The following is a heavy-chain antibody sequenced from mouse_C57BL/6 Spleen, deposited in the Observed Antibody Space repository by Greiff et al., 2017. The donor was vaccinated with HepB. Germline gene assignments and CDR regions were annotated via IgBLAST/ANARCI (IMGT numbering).Heavy chain of an antibody. Sequence: EVQRVESGGGLVKPGGSLKLPCAASGFTFSSYAMSWVRQTPEKRLEWVATISDGGSYTYYPDNVKGRFTISRDNAKNNLYLQMSHLKSEDTAMYYCEREDLTGDFDYWGQGTTLTVSS. V-gene: IGHV5-4*01. D-gene: IGHD4-1*01. CDR1: GFTFSSYA. J-gene: IGHJ2*01. CDR3: EREDLTGDFDY. CDR2: ISDGGSYT.